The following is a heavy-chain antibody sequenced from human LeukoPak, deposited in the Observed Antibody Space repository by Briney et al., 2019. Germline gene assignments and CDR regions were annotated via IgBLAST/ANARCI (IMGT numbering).Heavy chain of an antibody. J-gene: IGHJ6*03. Sequence: GGSLRLSCAASGFTFSSYWMSWVRQAPGKGLEWVANIKQDGSEKYYVDSVKGRFTISRDNAKNSLYLQMNSLRAEDTAVYYCARAGRHNSQHSSWLYYYYYYMDVWGKGTTVTVSS. V-gene: IGHV3-7*01. D-gene: IGHD6-13*01. CDR3: ARAGRHNSQHSSWLYYYYYYMDV. CDR1: GFTFSSYW. CDR2: IKQDGSEK.